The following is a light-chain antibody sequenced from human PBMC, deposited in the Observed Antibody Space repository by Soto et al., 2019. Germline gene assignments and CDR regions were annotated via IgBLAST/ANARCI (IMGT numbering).Light chain of an antibody. CDR2: EVS. CDR1: SSDVGGYNY. J-gene: IGLJ1*01. V-gene: IGLV2-14*01. Sequence: QSALTQPASVSGSPGQSITISCTGTSSDVGGYNYVSWYQQHPSRAPKLMIYEVSNRPSGVSNRFSGSKSGNTASLTISGLQPEDEADYYCSSYTSSSTVFYVFGTGTKLTVL. CDR3: SSYTSSSTVFYV.